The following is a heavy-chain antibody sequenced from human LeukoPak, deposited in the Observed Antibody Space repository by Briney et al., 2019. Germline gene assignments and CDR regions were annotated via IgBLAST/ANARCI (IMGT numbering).Heavy chain of an antibody. D-gene: IGHD2-21*02. CDR2: IYYSGST. CDR3: ARGRGGDYEH. Sequence: SETLSLTCTVSGGSISSYYRSWIRQPPGKGLEWIGYIYYSGSTNYNPSLMSRVTISVDTSKNQFSLKLSSVTAADTAVYYCARGRGGDYEHWGQGTLVTVSS. V-gene: IGHV4-59*01. CDR1: GGSISSYY. J-gene: IGHJ4*02.